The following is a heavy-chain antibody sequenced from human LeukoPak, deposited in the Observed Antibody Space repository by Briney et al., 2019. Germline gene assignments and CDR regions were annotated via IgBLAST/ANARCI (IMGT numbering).Heavy chain of an antibody. J-gene: IGHJ3*02. V-gene: IGHV1-69*05. Sequence: ASVKVSCKASGGTFSNYAISWVRQAPGQGLEWMGGITPIFGTANYAQKLQGRVTITTDESTSTAYMELTGLRSEDTAVYYCARHGGITIFGVAQPGGAFDIWGQGTMVTVSS. CDR3: ARHGGITIFGVAQPGGAFDI. D-gene: IGHD3-3*01. CDR2: ITPIFGTA. CDR1: GGTFSNYA.